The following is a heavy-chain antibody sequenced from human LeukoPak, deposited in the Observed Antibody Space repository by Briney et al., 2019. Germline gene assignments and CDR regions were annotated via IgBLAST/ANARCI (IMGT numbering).Heavy chain of an antibody. CDR2: IYYSGST. CDR1: GGSISSYY. D-gene: IGHD7-27*01. V-gene: IGHV4-59*01. J-gene: IGHJ6*02. Sequence: SETLSLTCTVSGGSISSYYWSWVRQPPGKGLEWIGYIYYSGSTNYYPSLKSRVTISVDTSKNQFSLKLSSVTAADTAVYYCARDLREHLPWGPSYYYGMDVWGQGTTVTVSS. CDR3: ARDLREHLPWGPSYYYGMDV.